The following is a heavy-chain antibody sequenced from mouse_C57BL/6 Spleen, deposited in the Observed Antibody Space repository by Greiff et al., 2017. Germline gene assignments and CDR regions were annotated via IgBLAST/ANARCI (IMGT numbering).Heavy chain of an antibody. J-gene: IGHJ4*01. V-gene: IGHV5-17*01. CDR3: ARNYYTLYAMDY. CDR2: ISSGSSTI. Sequence: EVQGVESGGGLVKPGGSLKLSCAASGFIFSDYGMHWVRQAPEKGLEWVAYISSGSSTIYYADTVKGRFTISRDNAKNTLFLQMTSLRSEDTAMYYCARNYYTLYAMDYWGQGTSVTVSS. D-gene: IGHD1-1*02. CDR1: GFIFSDYG.